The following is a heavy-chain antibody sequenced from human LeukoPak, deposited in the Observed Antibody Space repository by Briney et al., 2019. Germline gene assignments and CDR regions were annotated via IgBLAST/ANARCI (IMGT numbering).Heavy chain of an antibody. J-gene: IGHJ4*02. CDR3: AKRGVVIRVFLVGFHKEAYYFDS. CDR2: LSGSGGGT. CDR1: GITLSNYG. Sequence: PGGSLRLSCAVSGITLSNYGMSWVRQAPGRGPEWAAGLSGSGGGTNYADSVQGRFTISRDNPKNTLYLQMNSLRAEDTAVYFCAKRGVVIRVFLVGFHKEAYYFDSGGQGALVTVSS. D-gene: IGHD3-10*01. V-gene: IGHV3-23*01.